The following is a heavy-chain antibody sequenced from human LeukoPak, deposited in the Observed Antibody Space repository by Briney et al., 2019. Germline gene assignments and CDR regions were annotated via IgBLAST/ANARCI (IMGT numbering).Heavy chain of an antibody. D-gene: IGHD2-21*01. CDR3: ARGLCGGDCYDY. J-gene: IGHJ4*02. Sequence: GGSLRLSCVASGFTFSTYSMNWVRQAPGKGLEWVSSISSTSTYIYYADSVKGRFTISRDNAKMSLYLQVNSLRAEDTAMYYCARGLCGGDCYDYWGQGTLVTVSS. CDR1: GFTFSTYS. V-gene: IGHV3-21*01. CDR2: ISSTSTYI.